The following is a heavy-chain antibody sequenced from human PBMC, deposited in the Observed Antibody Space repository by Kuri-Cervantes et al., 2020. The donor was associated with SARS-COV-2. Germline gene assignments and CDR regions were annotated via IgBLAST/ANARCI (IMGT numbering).Heavy chain of an antibody. Sequence: GSLRLSCAVYGGSFSGYHWSWIRQPPGKGLEWIGEINHSGSTNYNPSLKSRVTVSVDTSKNQFSLKLSSVTAADTAVYYCARRAAAGRSGAFDIWGQGTMVTVSS. J-gene: IGHJ3*02. CDR3: ARRAAAGRSGAFDI. CDR2: INHSGST. D-gene: IGHD6-13*01. CDR1: GGSFSGYH. V-gene: IGHV4-34*01.